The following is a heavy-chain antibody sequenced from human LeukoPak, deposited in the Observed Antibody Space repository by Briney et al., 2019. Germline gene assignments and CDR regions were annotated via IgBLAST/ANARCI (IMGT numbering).Heavy chain of an antibody. CDR2: ISSSSSSYI. CDR1: GFTFSSYA. J-gene: IGHJ6*03. CDR3: ARENIVGATVYYYYYYYMDV. D-gene: IGHD1-26*01. Sequence: GGSLRLSCAASGFTFSSYAMRWVRQAPGKGLEWVSSISSSSSSYIYYADSVKGRFTISRDNAKNSLYLQMNSLRAEDTAVYYCARENIVGATVYYYYYYYMDVWGKGTTVTVSS. V-gene: IGHV3-21*01.